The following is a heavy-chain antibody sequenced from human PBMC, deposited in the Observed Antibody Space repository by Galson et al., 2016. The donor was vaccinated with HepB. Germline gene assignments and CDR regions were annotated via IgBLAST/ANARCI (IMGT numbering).Heavy chain of an antibody. J-gene: IGHJ3*02. V-gene: IGHV3-21*01. D-gene: IGHD3-10*01. CDR1: GFSFTNYN. Sequence: SLRLSCAASGFSFTNYNMNWVRQAPGKGLEWVSSISGSSSYIYYADSVNGRFTISRDNAKNSLSLRMNSLRAEDTAVYYCVRDSHFGAFDIWGQGTMVTVSS. CDR2: ISGSSSYI. CDR3: VRDSHFGAFDI.